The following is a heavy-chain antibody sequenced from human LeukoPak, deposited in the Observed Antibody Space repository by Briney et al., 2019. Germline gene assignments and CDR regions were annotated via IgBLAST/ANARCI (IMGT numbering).Heavy chain of an antibody. D-gene: IGHD4-11*01. V-gene: IGHV1-3*01. Sequence: ASVKVSCKASGYTFTNYAMHWVRQAPGQRLEWMGWINAGNGNTKYSQKFQGRVTITRDTSASTAYMELSSLRSEDTAVYYCARGARYSWFDPWGQGTLVTVSS. CDR1: GYTFTNYA. CDR3: ARGARYSWFDP. J-gene: IGHJ5*02. CDR2: INAGNGNT.